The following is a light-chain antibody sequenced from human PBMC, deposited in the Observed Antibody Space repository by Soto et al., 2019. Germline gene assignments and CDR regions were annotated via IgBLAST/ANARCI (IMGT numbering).Light chain of an antibody. V-gene: IGLV4-69*01. Sequence: QSVLTQSPSASASLGASVKLTCTLSSGHSNYAIAWHQQQQEKGPRYLMKINSDGSHTKGDGIPDRFSGSSSGAERYLTSSSLQSEDEADYYCQTWGAGIRVFGGGTKLTVL. CDR1: SGHSNYA. J-gene: IGLJ2*01. CDR3: QTWGAGIRV. CDR2: INSDGSH.